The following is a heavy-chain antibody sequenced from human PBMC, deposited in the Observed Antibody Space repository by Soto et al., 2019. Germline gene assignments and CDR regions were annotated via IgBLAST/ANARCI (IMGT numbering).Heavy chain of an antibody. J-gene: IGHJ4*02. D-gene: IGHD2-15*01. CDR1: GFTFSSYA. CDR2: ISGSGGST. CDR3: ANLCLLSIAATPFDY. Sequence: GGSLRLSCAASGFTFSSYAMSWVRQAPGKGLEWVSAISGSGGSTYYADSVKGRFTISRDNSKNTLYLQMNSLRAEDTAVYYCANLCLLSIAATPFDYWGQGTLVTVSS. V-gene: IGHV3-23*01.